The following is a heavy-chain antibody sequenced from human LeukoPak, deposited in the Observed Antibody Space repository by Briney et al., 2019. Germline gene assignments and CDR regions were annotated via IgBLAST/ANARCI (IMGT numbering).Heavy chain of an antibody. CDR3: ARVQGPADYDFWSGYHYGMDV. V-gene: IGHV4-4*02. J-gene: IGHJ6*02. D-gene: IGHD3-3*01. Sequence: MPSGTLSLTCAVSGGSISSSNWWSWVRQPPGQGLEWIGEIYHSGSTNYNPSLKSRVTISVDKSKNQFSLKLTSVTAADTAVYYCARVQGPADYDFWSGYHYGMDVWGQGTTVTVSS. CDR1: GGSISSSNW. CDR2: IYHSGST.